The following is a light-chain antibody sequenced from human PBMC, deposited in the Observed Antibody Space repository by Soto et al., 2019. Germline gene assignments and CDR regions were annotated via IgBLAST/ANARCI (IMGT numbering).Light chain of an antibody. CDR2: EDT. J-gene: IGLJ2*01. CDR1: SSDLGSYNL. Sequence: QSVLTQPASVSGSPGQSITISCTGTSSDLGSYNLVSWYQQHPGKAPKLIIYEDTKWPSGVSHRFSGSKSGNTASLTISGLQAEDEADYYCCSYAGTSTYVVFGGRTKLTVL. V-gene: IGLV2-23*01. CDR3: CSYAGTSTYVV.